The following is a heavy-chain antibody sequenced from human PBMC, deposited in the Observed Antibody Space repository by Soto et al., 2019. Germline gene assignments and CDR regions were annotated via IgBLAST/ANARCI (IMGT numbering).Heavy chain of an antibody. CDR3: ARGLGPNPSPVTIFGVVITYYYYYMDV. D-gene: IGHD3-3*01. J-gene: IGHJ6*03. CDR2: MNPNSGNT. V-gene: IGHV1-8*01. Sequence: ASVKVSCKACGYTFTSYDINWVRQATGQGLEWMGWMNPNSGNTGYAQKFQGRVTMTRNTSISTAYMELSSLRSEDTAVYYCARGLGPNPSPVTIFGVVITYYYYYMDVWGKGTTVTVSS. CDR1: GYTFTSYD.